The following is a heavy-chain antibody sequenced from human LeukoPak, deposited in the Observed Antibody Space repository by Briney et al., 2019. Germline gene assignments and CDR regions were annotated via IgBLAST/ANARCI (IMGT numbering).Heavy chain of an antibody. D-gene: IGHD2-15*01. V-gene: IGHV3-30-3*01. CDR1: GFTFSSYA. CDR2: IQYDGSNK. CDR3: ARDRAVVVAATFWFDP. Sequence: GGSLRLSCAASGFTFSSYAMHWVRQAPARGREWGEVIQYDGSNKYYADSVKGRFTISRDNSKNTLYLQMNSLRAEDTAVYYCARDRAVVVAATFWFDPWGQGTLVTVSS. J-gene: IGHJ5*02.